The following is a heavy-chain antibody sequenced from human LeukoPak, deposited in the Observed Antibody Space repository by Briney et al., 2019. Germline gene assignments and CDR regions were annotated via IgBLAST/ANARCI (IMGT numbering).Heavy chain of an antibody. J-gene: IGHJ4*02. V-gene: IGHV1-18*01. CDR1: GYTFTSYG. D-gene: IGHD3-9*01. Sequence: ASVKVSCKASGYTFTSYGISWVRQAPGQGLEWMGWISAYNGNTNYAQKLQGRVTMTTDRSTSTAYMELRSLRSDDTAVYYCARDGDYDILTGYYKGIDYWGQGTLVTVSS. CDR2: ISAYNGNT. CDR3: ARDGDYDILTGYYKGIDY.